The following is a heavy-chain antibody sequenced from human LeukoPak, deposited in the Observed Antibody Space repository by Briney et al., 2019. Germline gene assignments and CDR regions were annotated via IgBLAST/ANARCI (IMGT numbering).Heavy chain of an antibody. Sequence: ASVTVSCTASGYTFTGSYIHWVRQAPGQGLEWMGWINPNSGGTSSAQKFQGRVTMTRDTSVSTAYMELSRLRSDDTALYYCARETGYCSGGRCYFIYWGQGTLVTVSS. CDR1: GYTFTGSY. V-gene: IGHV1-2*02. CDR3: ARETGYCSGGRCYFIY. J-gene: IGHJ4*02. D-gene: IGHD2-15*01. CDR2: INPNSGGT.